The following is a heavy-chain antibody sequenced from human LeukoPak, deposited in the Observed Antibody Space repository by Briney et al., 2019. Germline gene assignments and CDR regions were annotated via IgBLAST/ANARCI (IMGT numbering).Heavy chain of an antibody. Sequence: GGSLRLSCAASGFTFSSYEMNWVRQAPGKGLEWVSYMSSSGSTIYYADSVKGRFTISRDDAKNSLYLQMNSLRAEAPAVYYCAELGITMIGGVWGKGTTVTISS. V-gene: IGHV3-48*03. CDR1: GFTFSSYE. CDR3: AELGITMIGGV. J-gene: IGHJ6*04. CDR2: MSSSGSTI. D-gene: IGHD3-10*02.